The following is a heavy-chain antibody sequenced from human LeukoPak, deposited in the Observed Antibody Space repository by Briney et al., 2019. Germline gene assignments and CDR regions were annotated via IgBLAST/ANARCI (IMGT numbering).Heavy chain of an antibody. J-gene: IGHJ5*02. V-gene: IGHV3-48*01. Sequence: GGSLRLSCAASGFTFSDYHINWVRQAPGKGLEWLSYISSTSTSMNYADSVRGRFAISRDNAKNSLYLQMNSLRAEDTAVYYCAKGTASSGGSSWFDPWGQGTLVTVSS. CDR2: ISSTSTSM. D-gene: IGHD2-15*01. CDR3: AKGTASSGGSSWFDP. CDR1: GFTFSDYH.